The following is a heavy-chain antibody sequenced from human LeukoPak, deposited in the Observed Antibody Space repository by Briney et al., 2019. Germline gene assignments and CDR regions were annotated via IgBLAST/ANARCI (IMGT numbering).Heavy chain of an antibody. D-gene: IGHD6-6*01. CDR2: IYYSGST. CDR1: GGSISSHY. V-gene: IGHV4-59*08. CDR3: ARHFGPKPRIWAARGVFDY. J-gene: IGHJ4*02. Sequence: PSETLSLTCTVSGGSISSHYWSWIRQSPGKGLEWIGYIYYSGSTNYNPSLRSRVTISVDTSKNQFFLILSSVTAADTAVYYCARHFGPKPRIWAARGVFDYWGQGTLVTVSS.